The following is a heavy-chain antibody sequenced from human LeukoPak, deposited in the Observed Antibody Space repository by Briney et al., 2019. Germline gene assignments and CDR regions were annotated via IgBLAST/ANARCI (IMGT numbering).Heavy chain of an antibody. Sequence: PSETLSLTCTVSGGSISSGSYYWSWIRQPAGKGLEWIGRIYTSGSTNYNPSLKSRVTISVDTSKNQFSLKLSSVTAADTAVYYCARGFLAPFDYWGQGTLVTVSS. D-gene: IGHD3-3*01. CDR3: ARGFLAPFDY. J-gene: IGHJ4*02. V-gene: IGHV4-61*02. CDR1: GGSISSGSYY. CDR2: IYTSGST.